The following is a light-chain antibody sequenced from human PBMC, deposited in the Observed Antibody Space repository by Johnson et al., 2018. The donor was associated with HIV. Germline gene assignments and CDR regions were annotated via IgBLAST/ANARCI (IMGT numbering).Light chain of an antibody. Sequence: QAVLTQPPSVSAAPGQKVTISCSGSSSNIGNSYVSWYQQLPGTAPKLLIYDNNKRPSGIPDRFSGSKSGTSATMGITGLQTGDEADYYCGTGDSSLSALYVFGTRTQVTVL. CDR3: GTGDSSLSALYV. CDR1: SSNIGNSY. J-gene: IGLJ1*01. V-gene: IGLV1-51*01. CDR2: DNN.